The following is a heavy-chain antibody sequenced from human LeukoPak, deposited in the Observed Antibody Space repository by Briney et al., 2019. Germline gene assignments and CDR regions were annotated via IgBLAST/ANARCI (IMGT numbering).Heavy chain of an antibody. CDR3: AKDYDFWSGYYPH. CDR2: ISGSGGGT. D-gene: IGHD3-3*01. CDR1: GFTFSSYA. Sequence: GGSLRLSCAASGFTFSSYAMNWVRQAPGKGLEWVSAISGSGGGTYYADSVKGRFTISRDNSKSTLNLQMNSLRAEDTAVYYCAKDYDFWSGYYPHWGQGTLVTVSS. J-gene: IGHJ4*02. V-gene: IGHV3-23*01.